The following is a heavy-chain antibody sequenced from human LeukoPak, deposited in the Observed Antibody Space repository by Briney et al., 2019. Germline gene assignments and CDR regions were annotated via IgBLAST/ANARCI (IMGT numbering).Heavy chain of an antibody. V-gene: IGHV3-21*01. CDR3: ARDDILTGYFNDAFDI. D-gene: IGHD3-9*01. CDR2: ISSSSSYI. Sequence: KPGGSLRLSCAASGFTFSSYSMNWVRQAPGKGLEWDSSISSSSSYIYYADSVKGRFTISRDNAKNSLYLQMNSLRAEDTAVYYCARDDILTGYFNDAFDIWGQGTMVTVSS. J-gene: IGHJ3*02. CDR1: GFTFSSYS.